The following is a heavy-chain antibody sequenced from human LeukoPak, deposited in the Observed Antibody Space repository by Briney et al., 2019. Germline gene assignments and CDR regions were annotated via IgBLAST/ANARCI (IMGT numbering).Heavy chain of an antibody. Sequence: GGSLRLSCAASGFTFSSYWVHWVRQDPGKGLLWVSRINGEGTTTAYADSVKGRFTISRDNTKNTLYLQMNSLRADDTAVYYCARQKGGQSFFDSWGQGTLVTVSS. CDR2: INGEGTTT. CDR1: GFTFSSYW. D-gene: IGHD1-26*01. V-gene: IGHV3-74*01. J-gene: IGHJ4*02. CDR3: ARQKGGQSFFDS.